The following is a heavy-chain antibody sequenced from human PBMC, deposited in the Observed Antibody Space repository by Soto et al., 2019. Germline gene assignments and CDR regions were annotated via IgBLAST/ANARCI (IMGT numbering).Heavy chain of an antibody. CDR2: IIPIDGVP. Sequence: QVQLVQSGAEMKKPGSSVKVSCKASAGTINTYTMIWVRQAPGQGLEWMGRIIPIDGVPSHAQTLRGRITITADRSTNTAYMELSSLRPEDTAVYYCARANRYCGGDCAWTYWGQGTLVTVSS. J-gene: IGHJ4*02. CDR3: ARANRYCGGDCAWTY. D-gene: IGHD2-21*01. V-gene: IGHV1-69*02. CDR1: AGTINTYT.